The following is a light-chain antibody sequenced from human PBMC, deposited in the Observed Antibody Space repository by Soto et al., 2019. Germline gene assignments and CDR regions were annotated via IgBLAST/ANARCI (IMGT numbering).Light chain of an antibody. V-gene: IGKV3-20*01. CDR2: GAS. CDR1: QSVSSNS. Sequence: ESVLTQSPGTLSLSPGERATLSCRASQSVSSNSLAWYQQKPGQAPRLLIYGASSRATGTPDRFSGSGSGTDFTLTISRQEPEDFAVYYCQQFGGSPPSWTLGQGTKVEI. CDR3: QQFGGSPPSWT. J-gene: IGKJ1*01.